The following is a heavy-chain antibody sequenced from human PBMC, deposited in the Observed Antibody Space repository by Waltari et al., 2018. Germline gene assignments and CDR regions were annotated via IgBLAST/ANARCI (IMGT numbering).Heavy chain of an antibody. D-gene: IGHD2-2*01. Sequence: QVQLQESGPGLVKPSETLSLTCTVSGGSISSYYWSWIRQPAGKGLEWMGRIYTSGRPNYHPSRKSRVTMSVDKSKNQFSRKLSSVTAADTAVYYCARDIIVVVPAANYYYGMDVWGQGTTVTVSS. CDR1: GGSISSYY. J-gene: IGHJ6*02. V-gene: IGHV4-4*07. CDR3: ARDIIVVVPAANYYYGMDV. CDR2: IYTSGRP.